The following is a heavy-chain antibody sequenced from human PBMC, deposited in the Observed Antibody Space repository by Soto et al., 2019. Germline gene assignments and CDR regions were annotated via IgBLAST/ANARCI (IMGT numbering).Heavy chain of an antibody. CDR1: LYSFTTNW. J-gene: IGHJ6*02. V-gene: IGHV5-51*01. CDR2: IYPSDSDT. D-gene: IGHD6-19*01. CDR3: ARPGYSSHGMDV. Sequence: EALKISCQCSLYSFTTNWIWLVRDMPGKGLEWMGIIYPSDSDTRYSPSFQGQVTISADKSINTAYLQWSSLKASDTAMYYCARPGYSSHGMDVWGQGTTVTVSS.